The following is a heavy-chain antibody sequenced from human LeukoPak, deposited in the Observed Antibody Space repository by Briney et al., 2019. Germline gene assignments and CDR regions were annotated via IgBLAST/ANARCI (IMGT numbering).Heavy chain of an antibody. Sequence: SETLSLTCTVSGDSISRSSYYWSWIRQPPGKGLEWIGEINHSGSTYYNPSLKSRVTISVDRSKNQFSLKLSSVTAADTAVYYCARTTNDYGGNSAHFDYWGQGTLVTVSS. V-gene: IGHV4-39*07. CDR2: INHSGST. D-gene: IGHD4-23*01. CDR1: GDSISRSSYY. CDR3: ARTTNDYGGNSAHFDY. J-gene: IGHJ4*02.